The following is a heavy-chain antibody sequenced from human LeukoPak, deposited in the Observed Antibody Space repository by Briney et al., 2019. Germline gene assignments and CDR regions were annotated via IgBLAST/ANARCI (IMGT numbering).Heavy chain of an antibody. V-gene: IGHV4-38-2*02. D-gene: IGHD4-17*01. J-gene: IGHJ4*02. Sequence: PSETLSLTCTVSGYSISSGYYWGWIRQPPGKGLEWIGSIYHSGSTYYNPSLKSRVTISVDTSKNQFSLKLSSVTAADTAVYYCARGGGVTTDYFDYWGQGTLVTVSS. CDR1: GYSISSGYY. CDR3: ARGGGVTTDYFDY. CDR2: IYHSGST.